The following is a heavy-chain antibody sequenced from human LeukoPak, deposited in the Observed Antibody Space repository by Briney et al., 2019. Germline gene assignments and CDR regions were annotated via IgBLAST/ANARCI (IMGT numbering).Heavy chain of an antibody. CDR3: AGGRDYYDSSGHGPDAFDI. Sequence: SQTLSLTCTVSGGSISSGDYYWSWIRQPPGKGLEWIGYIYYSGSTYYNPSLKSRVTISVDTSKNQFSLKLSSVTAADTAVYYCAGGRDYYDSSGHGPDAFDIWGQGTMATVSS. CDR2: IYYSGST. V-gene: IGHV4-30-4*01. CDR1: GGSISSGDYY. J-gene: IGHJ3*02. D-gene: IGHD3-22*01.